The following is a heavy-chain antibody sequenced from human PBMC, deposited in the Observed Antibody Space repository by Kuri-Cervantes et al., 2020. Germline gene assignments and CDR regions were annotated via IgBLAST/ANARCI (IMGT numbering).Heavy chain of an antibody. D-gene: IGHD6-19*01. CDR1: GFTFDDYA. Sequence: SLKISCAASGFTFDDYAMHWVRQAPGKGLEWVSGTSWNSGSIGYADSVKGRFTISRDNAKNSLYLQMNSLRAEDTAVYYCARVREQWLWGSYYFDYWGQGTLVTVSS. CDR3: ARVREQWLWGSYYFDY. J-gene: IGHJ4*02. CDR2: TSWNSGSI. V-gene: IGHV3-9*01.